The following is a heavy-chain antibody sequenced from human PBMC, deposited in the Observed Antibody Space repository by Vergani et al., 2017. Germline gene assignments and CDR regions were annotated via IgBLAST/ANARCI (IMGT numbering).Heavy chain of an antibody. CDR1: GYTFTSCD. CDR2: MNPNSGNT. Sequence: QVQLVQSGAEVKKPGASVKVSCKASGYTFTSCDINWVRQATGQGLEWMGWMNPNSGNTGYAQKFQGRVTITRNTSRSTAYMELSSLRSEDTAVYYCAGGSGRIKMVRGVIKDYYYYGMDGWGQGTTVTVSS. CDR3: AGGSGRIKMVRGVIKDYYYYGMDG. V-gene: IGHV1-8*03. D-gene: IGHD3-10*01. J-gene: IGHJ6*02.